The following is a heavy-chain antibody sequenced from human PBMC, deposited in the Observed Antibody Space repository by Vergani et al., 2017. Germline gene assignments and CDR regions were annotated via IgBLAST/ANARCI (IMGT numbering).Heavy chain of an antibody. V-gene: IGHV4-39*01. D-gene: IGHD6-19*01. J-gene: IGHJ4*02. CDR3: ARPRSVAGSFDY. Sequence: QLQLQESGPGLVKPSETLSLTCTVSGGPISSSSYYWGWSRQPPGKGLEWIGSIYYSGSTYYNPSRRSRGTISVDTSKNQVALKLSSVTAADTAVYYCARPRSVAGSFDYWGQGTLVTVSS. CDR1: GGPISSSSYY. CDR2: IYYSGST.